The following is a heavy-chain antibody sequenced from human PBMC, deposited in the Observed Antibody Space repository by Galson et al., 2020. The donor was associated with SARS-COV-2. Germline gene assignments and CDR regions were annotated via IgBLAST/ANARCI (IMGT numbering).Heavy chain of an antibody. CDR1: ELTFSRYG. CDR2: ISYDGRNK. CDR3: AKDQGGYWYWGFDY. D-gene: IGHD3-16*01. V-gene: IGHV3-30*18. Sequence: GESLKISCAAPELTFSRYGMHWVRQAPGKGLEWAAVISYDGRNKYYSDSVKGRFTISRDNSKNTLYLQMNSLRTEDTAVYYCAKDQGGYWYWGFDYWGQGTLVTVSS. J-gene: IGHJ4*02.